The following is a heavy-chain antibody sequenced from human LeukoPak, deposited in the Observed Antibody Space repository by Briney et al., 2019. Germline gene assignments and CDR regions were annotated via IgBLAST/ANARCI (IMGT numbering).Heavy chain of an antibody. V-gene: IGHV3-66*01. Sequence: GGSLRLSCAASGFTVSSNYMSWVRQAPGKGLEWVSVIYSGGSTYYADSVKGRFTISRDNAKNSLYLQMNSLRAEDTAVYYCARDRGDGYNSYYFDYWGQGTLVTVSS. CDR2: IYSGGST. CDR1: GFTVSSNY. D-gene: IGHD5-24*01. J-gene: IGHJ4*02. CDR3: ARDRGDGYNSYYFDY.